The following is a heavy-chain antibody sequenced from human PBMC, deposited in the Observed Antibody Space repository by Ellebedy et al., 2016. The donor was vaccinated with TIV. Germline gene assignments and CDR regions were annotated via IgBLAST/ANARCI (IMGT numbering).Heavy chain of an antibody. J-gene: IGHJ4*02. CDR3: AKGLWLGERGC. D-gene: IGHD3-10*01. CDR1: GFTFSSYR. Sequence: GGSLRLSCEASGFTFSSYRLHWVRQAPGKGLEWVAFVRYDGSKTYYADSVKGRFTISRDNSKNMLYLQMNSLRDEDTAVYYCAKGLWLGERGCWGQGTLVTVSS. V-gene: IGHV3-30*02. CDR2: VRYDGSKT.